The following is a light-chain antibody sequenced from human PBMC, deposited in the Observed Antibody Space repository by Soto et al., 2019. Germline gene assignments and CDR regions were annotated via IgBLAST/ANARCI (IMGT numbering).Light chain of an antibody. Sequence: EIVLTQSPATLSLSPGERATLSCRASQSVSNYLAWYQQKPGQAPRLLIYDASNRATGIPARFSGGGSETDFTLTISSLEPEDFAVYYCQQRSNWPPLTFGGGTKVEIK. CDR1: QSVSNY. V-gene: IGKV3-11*01. CDR2: DAS. J-gene: IGKJ4*01. CDR3: QQRSNWPPLT.